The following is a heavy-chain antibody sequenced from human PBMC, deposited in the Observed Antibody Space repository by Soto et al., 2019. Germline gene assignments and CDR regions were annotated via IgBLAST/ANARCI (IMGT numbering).Heavy chain of an antibody. CDR2: IIPIIGTA. V-gene: IGHV1-69*13. CDR3: AIEYSSSPFYYPIGY. J-gene: IGHJ4*01. CDR1: GGTFSSYS. Sequence: ASVKVSFKASGGTFSSYSISWVRQAPGQGLEWMGWIIPIIGTANYAQKFQGRVTITADASTSTAYMELSSLRSEDTAVYYCAIEYSSSPFYYPIGYWGQGTPVTVPS. D-gene: IGHD6-6*01.